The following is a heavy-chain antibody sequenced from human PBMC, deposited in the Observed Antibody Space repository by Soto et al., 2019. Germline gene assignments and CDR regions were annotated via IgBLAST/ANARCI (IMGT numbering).Heavy chain of an antibody. Sequence: GGSLRLSCAASGITFSNAWMTWVRQAPGKGLEWVGRIKSITDGGTTDYAAPVKGRFTISRDDSKDTLYLQMNNLKTEDTAVYHCTTDSADIVVVPATFGMDVWGQGTTVTVS. V-gene: IGHV3-15*01. CDR1: GITFSNAW. J-gene: IGHJ6*02. CDR2: IKSITDGGTT. CDR3: TTDSADIVVVPATFGMDV. D-gene: IGHD2-2*01.